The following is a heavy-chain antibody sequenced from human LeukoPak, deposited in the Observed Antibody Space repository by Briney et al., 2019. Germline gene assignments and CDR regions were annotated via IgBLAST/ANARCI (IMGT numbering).Heavy chain of an antibody. D-gene: IGHD5-24*01. J-gene: IGHJ5*02. CDR2: ITSSSSHV. Sequence: GGSLRLSCAASGFTFSSYSMNWVRQAPGTGLEWVASITSSSSHVYCADSVKGRFTISRDNAKDSLYLQMNSLRAEDTAVYYCARAEMTTITYPESWGQGTPVTVSS. CDR3: ARAEMTTITYPES. CDR1: GFTFSSYS. V-gene: IGHV3-21*01.